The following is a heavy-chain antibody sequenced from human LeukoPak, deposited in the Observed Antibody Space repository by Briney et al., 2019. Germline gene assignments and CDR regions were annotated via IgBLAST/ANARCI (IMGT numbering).Heavy chain of an antibody. J-gene: IGHJ4*02. CDR3: ARARREMVDY. CDR1: GYSISSGYY. V-gene: IGHV4-38-2*01. Sequence: SETLSLTCAVSGYSISSGYYWGWIRQPPGKGLEWIGSIYHSGSTYYNPSLKSRVTISVDTSKNQFSLKLSSVTAADTAVYYCARARREMVDYWGQGTLVTVSS. CDR2: IYHSGST. D-gene: IGHD5-24*01.